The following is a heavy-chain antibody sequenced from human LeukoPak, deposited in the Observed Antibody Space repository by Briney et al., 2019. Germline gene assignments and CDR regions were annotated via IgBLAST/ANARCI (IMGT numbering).Heavy chain of an antibody. D-gene: IGHD6-19*01. Sequence: GGSLRLSCVASGLTFSSYWMSWVRQAPGKGLEWVAVISHEGSSRYYSDSVKGRFTISRDNSKNMVYLEMNSPRTEDTAVYYCARTREQWQVLDYWGQGTLVTVSS. V-gene: IGHV3-30*03. J-gene: IGHJ4*02. CDR3: ARTREQWQVLDY. CDR2: ISHEGSSR. CDR1: GLTFSSYW.